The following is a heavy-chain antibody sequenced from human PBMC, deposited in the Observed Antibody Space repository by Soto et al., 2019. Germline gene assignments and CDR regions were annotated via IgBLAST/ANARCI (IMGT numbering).Heavy chain of an antibody. Sequence: QVQLVQSGAEVKKPGSSVKVSYKASGGTFSSYAISWVRQAPGQGLEWMGGIIPIFGTANYAQKFQGRVTITADKSTSTAYMGLSSLRSEDTAVYYCAGHTAMLYYYYYGMDVWGQGTTVTVSS. V-gene: IGHV1-69*06. CDR1: GGTFSSYA. D-gene: IGHD5-18*01. J-gene: IGHJ6*02. CDR3: AGHTAMLYYYYYGMDV. CDR2: IIPIFGTA.